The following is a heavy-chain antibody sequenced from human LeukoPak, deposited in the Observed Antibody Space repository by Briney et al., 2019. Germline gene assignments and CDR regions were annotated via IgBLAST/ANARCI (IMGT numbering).Heavy chain of an antibody. J-gene: IGHJ4*02. CDR3: ARGPFSSSSEAAFDY. V-gene: IGHV4-59*01. CDR1: GGSISSYY. CDR2: IYYSGST. D-gene: IGHD6-6*01. Sequence: SETLSLXCTVSGGSISSYYWSWIRQPPGKALEWIGYIYYSGSTNYNPSLKSRVTISVDTSKNQFSLKLSSVTAADTAVYYCARGPFSSSSEAAFDYWGQGTLVTVSS.